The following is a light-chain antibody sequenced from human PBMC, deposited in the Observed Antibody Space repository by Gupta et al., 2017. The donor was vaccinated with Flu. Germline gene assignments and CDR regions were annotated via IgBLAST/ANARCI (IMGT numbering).Light chain of an antibody. CDR3: QVWDSSSDHAGV. V-gene: IGLV3-21*02. CDR2: DDS. J-gene: IGLJ1*01. Sequence: SYVLTQPPSVSVAPGQTDRITYGGNNIGSKNVHWYQQKPGQAPVLVVYDDSDRPSGIPERFSGSNSGNTATLTISRVEAGDEADYYCQVWDSSSDHAGVFGTGTKVTVL. CDR1: NIGSKN.